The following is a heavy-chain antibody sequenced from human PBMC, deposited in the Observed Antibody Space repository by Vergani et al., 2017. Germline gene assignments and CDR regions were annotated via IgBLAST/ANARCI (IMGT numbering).Heavy chain of an antibody. D-gene: IGHD1-1*01. CDR2: ISTGGTYV. J-gene: IGHJ4*02. Sequence: EVQLVESGGGLVKPGGSLRLSCAASGFTFSSFSMNWVRQAPGEGLEWVSSISTGGTYVYYADSMKGRFTISRDNAKNSLYLQMHSLRVEDTAVYYCARDLRYGDYWGQGTLVTVSS. CDR1: GFTFSSFS. CDR3: ARDLRYGDY. V-gene: IGHV3-21*01.